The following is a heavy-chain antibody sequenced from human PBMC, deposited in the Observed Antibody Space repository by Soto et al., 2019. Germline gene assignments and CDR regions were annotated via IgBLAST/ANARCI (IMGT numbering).Heavy chain of an antibody. D-gene: IGHD3-10*01. CDR2: FESGGSI. Sequence: GGSLRLSCAASGFSVRTNYMSWVRQAPGKGLEWVSVFESGGSIYYADSVKGRFIISRDNAKNTLYLQMNSPRVEDTAVYYCARAGVTPNFFDYWGQGTLVTVSS. J-gene: IGHJ4*02. V-gene: IGHV3-53*01. CDR1: GFSVRTNY. CDR3: ARAGVTPNFFDY.